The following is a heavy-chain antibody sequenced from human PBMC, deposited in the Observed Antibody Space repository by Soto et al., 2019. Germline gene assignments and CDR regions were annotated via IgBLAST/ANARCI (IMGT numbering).Heavy chain of an antibody. V-gene: IGHV4-39*01. Sequence: QLQLQESGPGLVKPSEPLSLTCTVSGGSISSSSYYWGWIRQPPGKGLEWIGSIYYSGSTYYNPSLKSRVTISVDTSKNQFSLKLSSVTAADTAVYYCACVASSGWYESAFDIWGQGTMVTVSS. CDR1: GGSISSSSYY. CDR2: IYYSGST. J-gene: IGHJ3*02. CDR3: ACVASSGWYESAFDI. D-gene: IGHD6-19*01.